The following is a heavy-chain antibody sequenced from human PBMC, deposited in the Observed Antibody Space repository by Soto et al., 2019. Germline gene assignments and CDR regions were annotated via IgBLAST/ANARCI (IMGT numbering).Heavy chain of an antibody. Sequence: QLQLQESGPGLVKPSETLSLTCTVSGGSISSSSYYWGWIRQPPGKGLEWIGSIYYSGSTYYNPSLKSRVTISVETSKNQFPLKLSSVTAADTAVYYCARRRDSDILTGYHYFDYWGQGTLVTVSS. V-gene: IGHV4-39*01. CDR3: ARRRDSDILTGYHYFDY. CDR1: GGSISSSSYY. CDR2: IYYSGST. D-gene: IGHD3-9*01. J-gene: IGHJ4*02.